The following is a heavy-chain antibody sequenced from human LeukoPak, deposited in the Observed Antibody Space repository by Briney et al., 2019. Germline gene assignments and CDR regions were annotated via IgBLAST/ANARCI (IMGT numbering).Heavy chain of an antibody. J-gene: IGHJ6*03. CDR1: GYTFTGYY. Sequence: GASVKVSCKASGYTFTGYYIHWVRQAPGQGLEWMGWINPNSVDTHYAQKFQGRVTLTRDTSISTAYMELSRLRSDDTAVYYCARGHYYYMDVWGKGTTVTVSS. CDR2: INPNSVDT. CDR3: ARGHYYYMDV. V-gene: IGHV1-2*02.